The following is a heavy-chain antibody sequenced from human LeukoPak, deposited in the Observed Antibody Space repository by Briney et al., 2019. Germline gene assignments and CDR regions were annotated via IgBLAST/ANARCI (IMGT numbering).Heavy chain of an antibody. J-gene: IGHJ3*02. CDR3: ARVPYDSSGYYGYGAFDI. CDR1: GGSISSYC. CDR2: IYYSGST. Sequence: PSETLSLTCTVSGGSISSYCWSWIRQPPGKGLEWIGYIYYSGSTNYNPSLKSRVTISVDTSKNQFSLKLSSVTAADTAVYYCARVPYDSSGYYGYGAFDIWGQGAMVTVSS. V-gene: IGHV4-59*01. D-gene: IGHD3-22*01.